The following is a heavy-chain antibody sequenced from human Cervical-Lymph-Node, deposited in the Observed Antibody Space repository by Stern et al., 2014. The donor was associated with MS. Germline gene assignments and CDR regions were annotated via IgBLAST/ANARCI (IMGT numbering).Heavy chain of an antibody. CDR2: IIPIFGTA. V-gene: IGHV1-69*01. CDR1: GGTLSSYP. Sequence: VQLVESGAEVKKPGSSVKVSCKASGGTLSSYPISWVRQAPGQGLEWMGGIIPIFGTANYAQKFQGRVTITADESTNTVYRELSSLRSEDRAVYYCAREETGDYDFWSGPSRWFDPWGQGTLVTVSS. D-gene: IGHD3-3*01. CDR3: AREETGDYDFWSGPSRWFDP. J-gene: IGHJ5*02.